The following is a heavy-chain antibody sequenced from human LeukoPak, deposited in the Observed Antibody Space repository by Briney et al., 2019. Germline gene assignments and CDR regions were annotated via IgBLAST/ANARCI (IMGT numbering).Heavy chain of an antibody. CDR2: ISAGGDST. V-gene: IGHV3-23*01. Sequence: AGGSLRLSCAASGFTFSIFAMSWVRQAPGKGPEWVSAISAGGDSTYYADSVKGRFTISRDNSKNTLYLQMSSLRADDTAVYYCAKTYAFDIWGQGTMVTVSS. J-gene: IGHJ3*02. CDR3: AKTYAFDI. CDR1: GFTFSIFA.